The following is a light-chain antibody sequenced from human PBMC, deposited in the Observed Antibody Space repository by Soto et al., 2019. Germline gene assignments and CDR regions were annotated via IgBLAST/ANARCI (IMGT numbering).Light chain of an antibody. J-gene: IGKJ1*01. CDR3: QQYNIWSRS. Sequence: EIVMPQPPATLSVTPGERATLSCRASLSLSNNLAWYQQKPDQAPRILLYDASTTATGSPASISGSGSVPEFTLPIFFMPSEDFAVYYCQQYNIWSRSLGQGTKVDIK. CDR2: DAS. CDR1: LSLSNN. V-gene: IGKV3-15*01.